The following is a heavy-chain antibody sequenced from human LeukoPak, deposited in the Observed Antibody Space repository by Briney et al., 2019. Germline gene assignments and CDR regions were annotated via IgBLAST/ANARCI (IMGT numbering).Heavy chain of an antibody. D-gene: IGHD6-19*01. CDR3: ARGRGDKQWLAPLTDWFDP. V-gene: IGHV4-34*01. CDR2: INHSGST. Sequence: SETLSLTCAVYGGSFSGYYWSWIRQPPGKGLEWSGEINHSGSTNYNPSLKSRVTISVDTTKNQFSLKLSSVTAADTAVYYWARGRGDKQWLAPLTDWFDPWGQGTLVTVSS. CDR1: GGSFSGYY. J-gene: IGHJ5*02.